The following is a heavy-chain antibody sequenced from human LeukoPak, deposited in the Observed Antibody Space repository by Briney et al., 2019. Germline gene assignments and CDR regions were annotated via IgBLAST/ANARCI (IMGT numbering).Heavy chain of an antibody. V-gene: IGHV4-34*01. D-gene: IGHD6-13*01. CDR2: IYYSGST. CDR1: GGSFSGYY. Sequence: PSETLSLTCAVYGGSFSGYYWSWIRQPPGKGLEWIGSIYYSGSTYYNLSLKSRVTISVDTSKTQFSLKLNSVTAADTAVYYCARGGGYSSSRWSYWGQGTLVTVSS. CDR3: ARGGGYSSSRWSY. J-gene: IGHJ4*02.